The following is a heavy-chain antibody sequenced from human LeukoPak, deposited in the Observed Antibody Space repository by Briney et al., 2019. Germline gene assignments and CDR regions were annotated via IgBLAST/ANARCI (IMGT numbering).Heavy chain of an antibody. J-gene: IGHJ4*02. CDR1: GFTFSSYA. D-gene: IGHD7-27*01. CDR2: ISYDGSNK. V-gene: IGHV3-30-3*01. CDR3: ASLKLGNPRDIDY. Sequence: GGSLRLSCVASGFTFSSYAMHWVRQAPGKGLEWVAVISYDGSNKYYADSVKGRFTISRDNSKNTLYLQMNSLRAEDTAVYYCASLKLGNPRDIDYWGQGTLVTVSS.